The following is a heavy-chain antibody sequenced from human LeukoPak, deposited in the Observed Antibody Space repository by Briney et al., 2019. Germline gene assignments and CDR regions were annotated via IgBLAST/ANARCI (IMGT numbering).Heavy chain of an antibody. CDR2: IYYSGST. V-gene: IGHV4-61*08. CDR1: GGSISSGGYY. D-gene: IGHD1-26*01. J-gene: IGHJ4*02. Sequence: SETLSLTCTVSGGSISSGGYYWSWIRQHPGKGLEWIGYIYYSGSTNYNPSLKSRVTTSVDTSKNQFSLKLSSVTAADTAVYYCARDGNGGSLDYWGQGALVTVSS. CDR3: ARDGNGGSLDY.